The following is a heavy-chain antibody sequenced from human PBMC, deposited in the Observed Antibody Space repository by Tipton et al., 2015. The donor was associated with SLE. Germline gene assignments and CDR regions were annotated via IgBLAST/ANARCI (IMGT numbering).Heavy chain of an antibody. D-gene: IGHD4-11*01. J-gene: IGHJ4*02. CDR3: ARERYSRYFDY. V-gene: IGHV4-59*12. Sequence: TLSLTCTVSGGSISSYYWSWIRQPPGKGLEWIGYVYYSGSTNYNPSLKSRVTISVDTSKNQFSLKLGSVTAADTAVYYCARERYSRYFDYWAQGTLVTVSS. CDR2: VYYSGST. CDR1: GGSISSYY.